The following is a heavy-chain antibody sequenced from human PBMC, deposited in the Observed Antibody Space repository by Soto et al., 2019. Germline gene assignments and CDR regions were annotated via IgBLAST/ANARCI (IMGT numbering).Heavy chain of an antibody. Sequence: QVQLVESGGGVVQPGRSLRLSCAASGFTFSSYGMHWVRQAPGKGLERVAVISYDGSNKYYADSVKGRFTISRDNSKNTLYLQMNSLRAEDTAVYYCAKVGDCSSTSCYPGWFDPWGQGTLVTVSS. CDR1: GFTFSSYG. CDR2: ISYDGSNK. D-gene: IGHD2-2*01. CDR3: AKVGDCSSTSCYPGWFDP. V-gene: IGHV3-30*18. J-gene: IGHJ5*02.